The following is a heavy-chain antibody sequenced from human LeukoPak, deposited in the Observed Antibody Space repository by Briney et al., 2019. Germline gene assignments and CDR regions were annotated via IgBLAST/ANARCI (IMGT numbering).Heavy chain of an antibody. CDR2: TYYRSKWFN. CDR1: GDSVSSNSAA. CDR3: ARDGGLGLDYFDY. J-gene: IGHJ4*02. V-gene: IGHV6-1*01. Sequence: SQTLSLTCAISGDSVSSNSAAWNWVRQSPSRGLEWLGRTYYRSKWFNDYSISVKSRITVNPDTSKNQFSLQLTSVTPEDTAVYYCARDGGLGLDYFDYWGQGTLVTVSS. D-gene: IGHD3-16*01.